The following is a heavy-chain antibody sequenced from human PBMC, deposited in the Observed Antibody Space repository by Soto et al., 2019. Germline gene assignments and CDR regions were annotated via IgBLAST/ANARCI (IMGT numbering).Heavy chain of an antibody. V-gene: IGHV3-23*01. CDR2: ISGSGGST. CDR3: AKEVRSMIVVVITSFDY. J-gene: IGHJ4*02. Sequence: GGSLRLSCAASGLTFSSYAMSWVRQTQGKGLEWVSAISGSGGSTYYADSVKGRFTISRDNSKNTLYLQMNSLRAEDTAVYYCAKEVRSMIVVVITSFDYWGQGTLVTVSS. D-gene: IGHD3-22*01. CDR1: GLTFSSYA.